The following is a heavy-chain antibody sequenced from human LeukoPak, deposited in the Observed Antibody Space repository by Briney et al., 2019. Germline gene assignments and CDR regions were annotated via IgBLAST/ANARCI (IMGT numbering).Heavy chain of an antibody. V-gene: IGHV4-31*03. CDR1: GGSISTGGYY. D-gene: IGHD5-12*01. CDR3: ARHWDIVPTWGRWFGP. J-gene: IGHJ5*02. Sequence: PSETLSLTCTVSGGSISTGGYYWSWIRQHPGKGLERIGYIYYSGSTYYNPSLESRVAISLDTSNNHFSLKLSSVTAADTAVYYCARHWDIVPTWGRWFGPWGQGTLVTVS. CDR2: IYYSGST.